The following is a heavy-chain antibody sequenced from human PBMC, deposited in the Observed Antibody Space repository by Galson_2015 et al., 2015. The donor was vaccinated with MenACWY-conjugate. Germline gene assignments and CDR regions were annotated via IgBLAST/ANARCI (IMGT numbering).Heavy chain of an antibody. CDR3: ARDRTYHDGNAYYDVFDV. CDR2: IRGDGSIN. CDR1: GFTFSSYW. D-gene: IGHD3-22*01. V-gene: IGHV3-7*03. Sequence: SLRLSCATSGFTFSSYWMTWVRQAPGKGLEWVANIRGDGSINYYVDSVKGRFTISRDNAQNSLYLLMNSLRAEDTAIYYCARDRTYHDGNAYYDVFDVWGQWTMVAVSS. J-gene: IGHJ3*01.